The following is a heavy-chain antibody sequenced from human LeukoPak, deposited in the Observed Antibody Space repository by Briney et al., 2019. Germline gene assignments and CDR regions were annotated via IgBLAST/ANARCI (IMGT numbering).Heavy chain of an antibody. Sequence: ASVKVSCKVSGYTLTELSMHWVRQAPGKGLEWMGGFDPEDGETIYAQKFQGRVTMTEDTSTDTAYMELSSLRSEDTALYYCARGTIAAAGTTHFDYWGQGTLVTVSS. CDR2: FDPEDGET. J-gene: IGHJ4*02. CDR1: GYTLTELS. CDR3: ARGTIAAAGTTHFDY. V-gene: IGHV1-24*01. D-gene: IGHD6-13*01.